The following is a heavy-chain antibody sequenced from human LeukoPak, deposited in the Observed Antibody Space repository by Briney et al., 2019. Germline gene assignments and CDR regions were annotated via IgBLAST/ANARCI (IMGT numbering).Heavy chain of an antibody. Sequence: GGSLRLSCAASGFTFSSYAMSWVRQAPGKGLEWVSAISGSGGSTYYADSVKGRFTFSRDNSKNTLYLQMNSLRAEDTAVYYCARANSIAAAGDYWGQGTLVTVSS. V-gene: IGHV3-23*01. CDR2: ISGSGGST. CDR1: GFTFSSYA. D-gene: IGHD6-13*01. J-gene: IGHJ4*02. CDR3: ARANSIAAAGDY.